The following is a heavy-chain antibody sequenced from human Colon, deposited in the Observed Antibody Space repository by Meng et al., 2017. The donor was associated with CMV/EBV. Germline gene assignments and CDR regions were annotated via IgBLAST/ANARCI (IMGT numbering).Heavy chain of an antibody. Sequence: SETLSLTCFVSGGSISTYYWSWIRQPPGKGLEWIGWAHNSGTTNYNPSLKSRVAVSVDTSKNHFSLTRASVTAADTGMYYCARGGASSKYFDSWGQGTLVTVSS. J-gene: IGHJ4*02. V-gene: IGHV4-59*01. D-gene: IGHD4-11*01. CDR1: GGSISTYY. CDR3: ARGGASSKYFDS. CDR2: AHNSGTT.